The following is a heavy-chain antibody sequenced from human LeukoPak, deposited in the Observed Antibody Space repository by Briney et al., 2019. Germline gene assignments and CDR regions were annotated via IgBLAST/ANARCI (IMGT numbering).Heavy chain of an antibody. CDR3: ARSPPTSLKYCSSTSCHRLPSRSDAFDI. CDR1: GGSFSGYY. CDR2: INHSGST. Sequence: PSETLSLTCAVYGGSFSGYYWSWIRQPPGKGLEWIGEINHSGSTNYNPSLKSRVTISVDTSKNQFSLKLSSVTAADTAVYYCARSPPTSLKYCSSTSCHRLPSRSDAFDIWGQGTMVTVSS. D-gene: IGHD2-2*01. V-gene: IGHV4-34*01. J-gene: IGHJ3*02.